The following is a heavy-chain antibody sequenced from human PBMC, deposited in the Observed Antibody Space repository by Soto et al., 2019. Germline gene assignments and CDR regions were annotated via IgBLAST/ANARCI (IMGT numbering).Heavy chain of an antibody. CDR3: ARIHRDIVAPPGDYYMDV. D-gene: IGHD2-15*01. Sequence: SETLSLTCTVSGGSISSSSYYWGWIRQPPGKGLEWIGSIYYSGSTYYNPSLKSRVTISVDTSKNQFSLKLSSVTAADTAVYYCARIHRDIVAPPGDYYMDVWGKGTTVTVSS. J-gene: IGHJ6*03. CDR1: GGSISSSSYY. V-gene: IGHV4-39*01. CDR2: IYYSGST.